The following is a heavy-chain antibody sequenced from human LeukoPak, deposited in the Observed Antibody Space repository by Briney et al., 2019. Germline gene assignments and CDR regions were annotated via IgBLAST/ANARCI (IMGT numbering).Heavy chain of an antibody. Sequence: ASVKVSCKASGYTFTSYGISWVRQAPGQGLEWMGWISAYNDNTNYAQKLQGRVTVTTDTSTSTAYMELRSLRSDDTAVYYCARVHYDILTGYSYFDYWGQGTLVTVSS. V-gene: IGHV1-18*01. CDR1: GYTFTSYG. D-gene: IGHD3-9*01. CDR3: ARVHYDILTGYSYFDY. J-gene: IGHJ4*02. CDR2: ISAYNDNT.